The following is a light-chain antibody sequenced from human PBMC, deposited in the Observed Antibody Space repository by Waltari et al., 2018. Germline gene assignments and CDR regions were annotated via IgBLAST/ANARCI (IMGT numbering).Light chain of an antibody. CDR3: SSYTGRNSWV. J-gene: IGLJ3*02. V-gene: IGLV2-14*03. CDR2: DVS. Sequence: PGKAPDLRICDVSTRPSGVSHRFSASASGDTASLTISGLQADDEGDYYCSSYTGRNSWVFGGGTKLTVL.